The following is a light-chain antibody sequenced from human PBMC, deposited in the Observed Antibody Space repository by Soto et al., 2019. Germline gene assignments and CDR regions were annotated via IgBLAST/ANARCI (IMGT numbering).Light chain of an antibody. J-gene: IGKJ3*01. CDR2: SAS. V-gene: IGKV4-1*01. Sequence: DIVMTQSPNSLAVSLGERATINCKSSQRLLYSSKNKNYLAWFQQKLGQAPKLIISSASTRYSGVPDRFSGSGYGTDFTLTIRSLQAEDVAVYYYQQYYCSPSTFGPGTKLEIK. CDR3: QQYYCSPST. CDR1: QRLLYSSKNKNY.